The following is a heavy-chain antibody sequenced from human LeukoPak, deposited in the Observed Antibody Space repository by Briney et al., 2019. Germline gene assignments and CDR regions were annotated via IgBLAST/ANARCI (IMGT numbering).Heavy chain of an antibody. D-gene: IGHD6-19*01. J-gene: IGHJ4*02. CDR2: ISGSGGST. CDR3: ATSSNLAVALDY. V-gene: IGHV3-23*01. CDR1: GFTFSSYA. Sequence: GGSLRLSCAASGFTFSSYAISWGRQAPGKGLEWVSAISGSGGSTYYADSVKGRFTISRDNSKNTLYLQMNSLRAEDTAVYYCATSSNLAVALDYWGQGTLVTVSS.